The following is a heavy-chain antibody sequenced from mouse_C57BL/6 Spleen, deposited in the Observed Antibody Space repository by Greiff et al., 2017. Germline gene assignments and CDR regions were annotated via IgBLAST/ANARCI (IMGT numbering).Heavy chain of an antibody. D-gene: IGHD2-4*01. CDR2: ISSGGSYT. J-gene: IGHJ4*01. CDR1: GFTFSSYG. V-gene: IGHV5-6*01. CDR3: ARHGGYYDYYYAMDY. Sequence: EVKLVESGGDLVKPGGSLKLSCAASGFTFSSYGMSWVRQTPDKRLEWVATISSGGSYTYYPDSVKGRFTISRDNAKYTLYLQMSSLKSEDTAMYYCARHGGYYDYYYAMDYWGQGTSVTVSS.